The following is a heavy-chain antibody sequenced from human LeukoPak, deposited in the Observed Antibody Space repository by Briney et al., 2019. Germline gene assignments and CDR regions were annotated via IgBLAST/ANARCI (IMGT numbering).Heavy chain of an antibody. D-gene: IGHD2/OR15-2a*01. CDR2: IQYIGGT. J-gene: IGHJ4*02. CDR1: GDSLSSSAYS. V-gene: IGHV4-39*01. CDR3: ASPGGRTTYSAVFEY. Sequence: SGTLSLTCNVSGDSLSSSAYSWGWIRQPPGKGRECMGNIQYIGGTSYNPSLKSRVSISVDTSTNQFQLNLRSVTAAATDFYSCASPGGRTTYSAVFEYWGPGTLVTVSS.